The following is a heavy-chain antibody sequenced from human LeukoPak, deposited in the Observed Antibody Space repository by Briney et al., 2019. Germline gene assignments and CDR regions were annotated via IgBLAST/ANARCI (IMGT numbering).Heavy chain of an antibody. J-gene: IGHJ6*02. CDR2: IRSKAYGGTT. CDR3: TRGSAMVAYYYYGMDV. CDR1: GFTFGDYA. V-gene: IGHV3-49*03. Sequence: PGGSLRLSCTASGFTFGDYAMSWFRQAPGKGLEWVGFIRSKAYGGTTEYAASVKARFTISRDDSKSIAYLQMNSLKTEDTAVYYCTRGSAMVAYYYYGMDVWGQGTTVTVSS. D-gene: IGHD5-18*01.